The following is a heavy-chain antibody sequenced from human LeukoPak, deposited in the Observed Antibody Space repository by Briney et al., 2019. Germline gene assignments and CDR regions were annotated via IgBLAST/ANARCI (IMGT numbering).Heavy chain of an antibody. Sequence: SHTLSNTSTIPGGSVSSYYWSWIRQPPGKELEWIGYIYYSGSTNYNPSLKSRVTISVDTSKNQFSLKLSSVTAADTAVYYCAGLYSSSWYSWFDPWGQGTLVTVSS. V-gene: IGHV4-59*08. CDR3: AGLYSSSWYSWFDP. CDR2: IYYSGST. D-gene: IGHD6-13*01. CDR1: GGSVSSYY. J-gene: IGHJ5*02.